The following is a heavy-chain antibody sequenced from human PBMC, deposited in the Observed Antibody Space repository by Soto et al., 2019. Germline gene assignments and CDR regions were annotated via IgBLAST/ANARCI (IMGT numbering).Heavy chain of an antibody. D-gene: IGHD3-10*01. J-gene: IGHJ4*02. V-gene: IGHV4-39*01. CDR3: ARQENYFGSGSYFDY. Sequence: SETLSLTCTVSGASISSSSYYWGWIRQPPGKGLEWIGSIDYSGSTYYNPSLKSRLTISVDTSKNQFFLKLSSVTAADTAVYYCARQENYFGSGSYFDYWGQTTLVTVSS. CDR2: IDYSGST. CDR1: GASISSSSYY.